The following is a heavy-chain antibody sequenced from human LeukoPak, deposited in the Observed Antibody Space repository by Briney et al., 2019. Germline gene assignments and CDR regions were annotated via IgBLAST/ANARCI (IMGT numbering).Heavy chain of an antibody. D-gene: IGHD1-14*01. V-gene: IGHV4-4*02. J-gene: IGHJ4*02. CDR3: LIEIRRGFNPGDC. CDR2: IHRSGSP. CDR1: LDPKTSIY. Sequence: SETQSLPCSVSLDPKTSIYGSWVRQPPGKGLEWIGEIHRSGSPNYNPSLQSRVTISIDRSRNQIDVDLSSVTAADTAVYYFLIEIRRGFNPGDCWVRGTMATVSS.